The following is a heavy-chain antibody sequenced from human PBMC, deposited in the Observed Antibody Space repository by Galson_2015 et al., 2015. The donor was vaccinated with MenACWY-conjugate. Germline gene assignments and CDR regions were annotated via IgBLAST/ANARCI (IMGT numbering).Heavy chain of an antibody. CDR2: ISYDGSNE. J-gene: IGHJ6*03. CDR1: GFTFSTYW. V-gene: IGHV3-30*18. D-gene: IGHD6-13*01. CDR3: AKDWSVPYSTISYYFYMDV. Sequence: SLRLSCAASGFTFSTYWMHWVRQAPGKGLEWMAVISYDGSNESYADSVKGRFTIPRDNSKNTLYLQMNSLRADDTAVYYCAKDWSVPYSTISYYFYMDVWGKGTTVTVSS.